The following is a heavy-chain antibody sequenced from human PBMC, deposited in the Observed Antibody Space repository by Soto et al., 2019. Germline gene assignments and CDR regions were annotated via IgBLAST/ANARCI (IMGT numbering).Heavy chain of an antibody. D-gene: IGHD2-15*01. CDR1: GFTFSSYG. V-gene: IGHV3-30*18. J-gene: IGHJ6*02. CDR3: AKELRGYCSGGSCYYYYGMDV. Sequence: QVQLVESGGGVVQPGRSLRLSCAASGFTFSSYGMHWVRQAPGKGLGWVAVISYDGSNKYYADSVQGRFTISSDNSKNTLYLQMNSLRPEDTAVYYCAKELRGYCSGGSCYYYYGMDVWGQGPTVTVSS. CDR2: ISYDGSNK.